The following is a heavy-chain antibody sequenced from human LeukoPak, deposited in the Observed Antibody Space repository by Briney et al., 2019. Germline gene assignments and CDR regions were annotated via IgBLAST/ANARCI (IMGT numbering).Heavy chain of an antibody. D-gene: IGHD1-26*01. CDR1: GFTFSSYG. J-gene: IGHJ4*02. CDR2: ISYDGSSK. V-gene: IGHV3-30*18. Sequence: GGSLRLSCAASGFTFSSYGMHWVRQAPGKGLEWVAVISYDGSSKYYADSVKGRSTISRDNSKNTLYLQMNSLRAEDTAVYYCANLVGATPYWGQGTLVTVSS. CDR3: ANLVGATPY.